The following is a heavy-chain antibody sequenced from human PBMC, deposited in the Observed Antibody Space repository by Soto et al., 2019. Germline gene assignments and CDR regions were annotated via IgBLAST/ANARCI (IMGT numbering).Heavy chain of an antibody. J-gene: IGHJ6*02. D-gene: IGHD6-19*01. Sequence: QVQLVQSGAEVKKPGSSVKVSCKASGGTFSSYAISWVRQAPGQGLEWMGGIIPIFGTANYAQKFQGRVTITADESTSTAYMELSSLRSEDTAVYYCARDIAVAGPGTHYYYYGMDVWGQGTTVTVSS. CDR2: IIPIFGTA. CDR3: ARDIAVAGPGTHYYYYGMDV. V-gene: IGHV1-69*01. CDR1: GGTFSSYA.